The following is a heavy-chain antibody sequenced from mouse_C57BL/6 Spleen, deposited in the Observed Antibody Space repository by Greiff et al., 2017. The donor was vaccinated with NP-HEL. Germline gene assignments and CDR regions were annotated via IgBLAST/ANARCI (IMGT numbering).Heavy chain of an antibody. Sequence: QVQLKQSGAALVKPGASVKLSCKASGYTFTSYWMHWVKQRPGQGLEWIGMIHPNSGSTNYNEKFKSKATLIVDKSSSTAYLQHSSLTSEDSAVYYCARRAAQATFDYWGEGTTLTVSS. CDR3: ARRAAQATFDY. CDR1: GYTFTSYW. CDR2: IHPNSGST. V-gene: IGHV1-64*01. J-gene: IGHJ2*01. D-gene: IGHD3-2*02.